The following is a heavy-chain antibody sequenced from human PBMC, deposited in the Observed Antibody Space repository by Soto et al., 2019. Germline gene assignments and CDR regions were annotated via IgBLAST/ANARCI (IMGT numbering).Heavy chain of an antibody. CDR1: GGSISSGGYY. J-gene: IGHJ4*02. Sequence: QVQLQESGPGLVKPSQTLSLTCTVSGGSISSGGYYWSWIRQHPGKGLEWIRYIYYSGSTYYNPSLKSRVTISVDTSKNQFSLKLSSVTAADTAVYYCARADCSGGSCYNFDYWGQGTLVSVSS. CDR3: ARADCSGGSCYNFDY. V-gene: IGHV4-31*03. CDR2: IYYSGST. D-gene: IGHD2-15*01.